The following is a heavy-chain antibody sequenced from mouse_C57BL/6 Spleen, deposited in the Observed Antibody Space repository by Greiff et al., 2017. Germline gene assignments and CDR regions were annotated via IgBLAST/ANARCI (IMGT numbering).Heavy chain of an antibody. V-gene: IGHV1-69*01. CDR1: GYTFTSYW. CDR3: ARRGYSADWYFDV. Sequence: QVQLQQPGAELVMPGASVKLSCKASGYTFTSYWMHWVKQRPGQGLEWIGEIDPSDSYTNYNQKFKGKSTLTVDKSASTAYMQLSSLTSEDSAVYSCARRGYSADWYFDVWGTGTTVTFSS. D-gene: IGHD2-12*01. J-gene: IGHJ1*03. CDR2: IDPSDSYT.